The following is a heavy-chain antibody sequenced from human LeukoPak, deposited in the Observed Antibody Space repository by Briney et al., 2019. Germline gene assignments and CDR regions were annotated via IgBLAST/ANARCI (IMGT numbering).Heavy chain of an antibody. D-gene: IGHD6-19*01. V-gene: IGHV4-59*01. CDR1: GGSISTYY. J-gene: IGHJ6*03. Sequence: SETLSLTCTVSGGSISTYYWSWVRQPPGKGLEWIGYIYYSGSTNYNPSLKSRVTISVDTSKNQFSLNLNSVTAADTAEYFCARTPGSAYYPYYYMDVWGKGATVTVSS. CDR3: ARTPGSAYYPYYYMDV. CDR2: IYYSGST.